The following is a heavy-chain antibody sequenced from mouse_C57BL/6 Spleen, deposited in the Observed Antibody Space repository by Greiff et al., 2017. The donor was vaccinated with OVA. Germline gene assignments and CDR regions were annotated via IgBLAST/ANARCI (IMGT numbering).Heavy chain of an antibody. CDR1: GFSLTSYG. CDR2: IWGGGST. D-gene: IGHD4-1*01. CDR3: SKHTGTGARDY. V-gene: IGHV2-9*01. Sequence: QVQLQQSGPGLVAPSQRLSIPCTVSGFSLTSYGVAWVRQPPGTGLEWLGVIWGGGSTHYTSALMFRLSISKDNSKSQVFLKMNSLQTDDTAMYYCSKHTGTGARDYWGQGTSVTVAS. J-gene: IGHJ4*01.